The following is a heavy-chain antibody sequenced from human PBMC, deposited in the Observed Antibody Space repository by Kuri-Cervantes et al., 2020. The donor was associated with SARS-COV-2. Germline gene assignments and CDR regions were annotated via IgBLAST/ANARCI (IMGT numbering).Heavy chain of an antibody. V-gene: IGHV3-33*01. CDR2: IWYDGSNK. J-gene: IGHJ6*02. CDR3: ARSLYGGTSWYYGMDV. CDR1: GFTFSSYA. D-gene: IGHD4-23*01. Sequence: GESLKISGAASGFTFSSYAMHWVRQAPGKGLEWVAVIWYDGSNKYHADSVKGRFTISRDNSKNTLYLQMNSLRAEDTAVYYCARSLYGGTSWYYGMDVWGQGTTVTVSS.